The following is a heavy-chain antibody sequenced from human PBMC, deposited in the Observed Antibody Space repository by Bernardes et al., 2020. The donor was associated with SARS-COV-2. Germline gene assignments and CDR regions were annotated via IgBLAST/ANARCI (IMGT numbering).Heavy chain of an antibody. D-gene: IGHD3-3*01. CDR1: GGSINSAHW. Sequence: SETLSLTCAVSGGSINSAHWWSWVRQPPGGGLEWIGEIFHTGNTKYNPSLESRVSISLDKSKNQFSLKLTSVTAADTAVYFCAREEAIFGLDPLPYYFDYWGQGTLVTVSS. J-gene: IGHJ4*02. CDR2: IFHTGNT. CDR3: AREEAIFGLDPLPYYFDY. V-gene: IGHV4-4*02.